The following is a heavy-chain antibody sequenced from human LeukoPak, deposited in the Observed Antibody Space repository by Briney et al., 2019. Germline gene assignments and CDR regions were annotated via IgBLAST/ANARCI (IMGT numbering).Heavy chain of an antibody. CDR1: GGTFSSYA. J-gene: IGHJ4*02. Sequence: SVKVSCKASGGTFSSYAISWVRQAPGQGLEWMGRIIPILGIANYAQKFQGRVTITADKSTSTAYMELSSLRSEDTAVYYCAADYPDSGSYYSNYWGQGTLVTVSS. V-gene: IGHV1-69*04. CDR2: IIPILGIA. D-gene: IGHD1-26*01. CDR3: AADYPDSGSYYSNY.